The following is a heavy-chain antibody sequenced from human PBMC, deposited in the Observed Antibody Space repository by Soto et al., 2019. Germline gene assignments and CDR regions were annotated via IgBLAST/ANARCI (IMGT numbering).Heavy chain of an antibody. CDR2: ISYDGSNK. Sequence: GGSLRLSCAASGFTFSSYGMHWVRQAPGKGLEWVAVISYDGSNKCYADSVKGRFTISRDNSKNTLYLQMNSLRAEDTAVYYCAKDIRYCGGDCYPGYFYYYGMDVWGQGTTVTVSS. V-gene: IGHV3-30*18. D-gene: IGHD2-21*02. CDR3: AKDIRYCGGDCYPGYFYYYGMDV. J-gene: IGHJ6*02. CDR1: GFTFSSYG.